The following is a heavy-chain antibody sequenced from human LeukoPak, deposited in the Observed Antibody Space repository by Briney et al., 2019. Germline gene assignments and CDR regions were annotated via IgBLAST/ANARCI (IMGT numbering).Heavy chain of an antibody. D-gene: IGHD3-22*01. CDR1: GYTFTSYG. CDR3: ARVQLTYYYDNSGSLDY. Sequence: ASVKVSCKASGYTFTSYGISWVRQAPGQGLEWMGWISGYNGKTNYAQKLQGRVTMTTDTSTSTAYMELRSLGSDDTAVYYCARVQLTYYYDNSGSLDYWGQGTLVTVSS. CDR2: ISGYNGKT. V-gene: IGHV1-18*01. J-gene: IGHJ4*02.